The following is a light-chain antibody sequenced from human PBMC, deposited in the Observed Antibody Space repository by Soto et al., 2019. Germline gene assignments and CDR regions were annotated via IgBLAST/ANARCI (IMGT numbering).Light chain of an antibody. CDR2: GAS. V-gene: IGKV3-15*01. CDR1: QSISGH. CDR3: QQYDSWPPIT. Sequence: EIVMTQSPVTLSVSPGERAALSCRASQSISGHLAWYQQKPGQAPRLLIYGASARPTGVPTRFGGSGSGTDFTLTISRVQADDAAVYYCQQYDSWPPITCGQGTKLEIK. J-gene: IGKJ2*01.